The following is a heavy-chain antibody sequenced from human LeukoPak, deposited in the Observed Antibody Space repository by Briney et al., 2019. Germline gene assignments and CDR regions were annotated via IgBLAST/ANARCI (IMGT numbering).Heavy chain of an antibody. Sequence: VASVKVSCKASGYTFTGYYMHWVRQAPGQGLEWMGWINPNSGGTNYAQKFQGRVTMTRDTSISTAYMELSRLRSDDTAVYYCARTTRRYCSGGSCLHLDYWGQGTLVTVSS. D-gene: IGHD2-15*01. V-gene: IGHV1-2*02. CDR2: INPNSGGT. J-gene: IGHJ4*02. CDR1: GYTFTGYY. CDR3: ARTTRRYCSGGSCLHLDY.